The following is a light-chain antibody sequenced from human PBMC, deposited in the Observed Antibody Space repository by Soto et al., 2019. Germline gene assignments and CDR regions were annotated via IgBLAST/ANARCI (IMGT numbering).Light chain of an antibody. J-gene: IGLJ1*01. CDR1: SSDVGGYNY. V-gene: IGLV2-14*01. Sequence: QSVLTQPASVSGSPGQSITISCTGTSSDVGGYNYVSWYQQHPGKAPKPMIYDVSNRPSGVSNRFSGSKSGNTASLTISGLQAEDEADYYCSSYTGSSTLYVFGTGTKLTVL. CDR2: DVS. CDR3: SSYTGSSTLYV.